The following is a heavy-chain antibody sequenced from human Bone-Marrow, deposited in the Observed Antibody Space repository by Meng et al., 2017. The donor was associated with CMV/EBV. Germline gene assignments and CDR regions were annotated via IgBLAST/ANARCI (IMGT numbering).Heavy chain of an antibody. CDR2: IRYDGSNK. J-gene: IGHJ4*02. CDR1: GLTFSSYG. D-gene: IGHD2-2*01. Sequence: GESLKISFAASGLTFSSYGMHWVRQAPGKGLEWVACIRYDGSNKYYVDSVKGRFTISRHNSKNTLYLQMNSMRLEDTAMYYCTKSRSPPRKVEAVPLDNWGQGTLVTVSS. V-gene: IGHV3-30*02. CDR3: TKSRSPPRKVEAVPLDN.